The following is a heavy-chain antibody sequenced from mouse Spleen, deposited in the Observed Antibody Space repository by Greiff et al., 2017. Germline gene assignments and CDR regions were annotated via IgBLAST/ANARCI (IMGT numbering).Heavy chain of an antibody. D-gene: IGHD3-2*01. J-gene: IGHJ3*01. CDR2: ISSGGGNT. CDR3: ARHRDSSGYPFAY. Sequence: EVQVVESGGGLVKPGGSLKLSCAASGFTFSSYTMSWVRQTPAKRLEWVATISSGGGNTYYPDSVKGRFTISRDNARNTLYLQMSSLRSEDTAMYYCARHRDSSGYPFAYWGQGTLVTVSA. CDR1: GFTFSSYT. V-gene: IGHV5-9*04.